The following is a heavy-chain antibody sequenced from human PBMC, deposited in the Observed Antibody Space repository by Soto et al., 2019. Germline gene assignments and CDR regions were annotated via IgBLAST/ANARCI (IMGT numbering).Heavy chain of an antibody. D-gene: IGHD6-13*01. J-gene: IGHJ4*02. CDR3: ATQGGAYSSSWLDY. CDR2: ISSSSSYI. V-gene: IGHV3-21*01. CDR1: GFTFSGYS. Sequence: GGSLRLSCAASGFTFSGYSMNWVRQAPGKGLEWVSSISSSSSYIYYADSVKGRFTISRDNAKNSLYLQMNSLRAEDTAVYYCATQGGAYSSSWLDYWGQGTLVTVSS.